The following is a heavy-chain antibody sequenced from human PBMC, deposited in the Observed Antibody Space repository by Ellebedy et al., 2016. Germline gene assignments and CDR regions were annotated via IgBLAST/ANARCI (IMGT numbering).Heavy chain of an antibody. J-gene: IGHJ4*02. CDR1: GFTFSSYA. V-gene: IGHV3-23*01. Sequence: GESLKISXAASGFTFSSYAMSWVRQAPGKGLEWVSAISGSGGSTYYADSVKGRFTISRDNSKNTLYLQMNSLRAEDTAVYYCARVGGGAEPFDYWGQGTLVTVSS. D-gene: IGHD1-26*01. CDR3: ARVGGGAEPFDY. CDR2: ISGSGGST.